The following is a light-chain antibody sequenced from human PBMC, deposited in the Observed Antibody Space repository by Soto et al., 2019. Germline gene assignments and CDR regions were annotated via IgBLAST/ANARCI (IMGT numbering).Light chain of an antibody. J-gene: IGKJ3*01. CDR1: QSSNS. CDR3: QQYGPSRAFT. CDR2: GVS. Sequence: EIVLSQSPGTLSLSPGERATLSCRTSQSSNSLAWYQHKPGQAPRLLIYGVSSRPTDIPDRFSGSESGTDFPLTISRLEPEDVAVYYCQQYGPSRAFTFGPGTKVDIK. V-gene: IGKV3-20*01.